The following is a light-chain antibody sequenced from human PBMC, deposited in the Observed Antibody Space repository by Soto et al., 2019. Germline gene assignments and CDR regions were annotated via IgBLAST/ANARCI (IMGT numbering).Light chain of an antibody. CDR2: DAS. CDR1: QSVSSY. CDR3: QQYSHLIT. Sequence: PGERATLSCRASQSVSSYLAWYQQKPGQAPRLLIYDASNRATGIPARFSGSGSGTDFTLTISSLEPEDIATYYCQQYSHLITFGQGTRLEIK. V-gene: IGKV3-11*01. J-gene: IGKJ5*01.